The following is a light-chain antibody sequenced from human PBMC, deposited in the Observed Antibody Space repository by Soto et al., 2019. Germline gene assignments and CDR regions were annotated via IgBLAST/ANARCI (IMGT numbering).Light chain of an antibody. J-gene: IGLJ1*01. CDR3: NSYTSRYTFV. CDR1: SSDVGGYNY. Sequence: QSALTQPASVSGSAGQSITISCTGTSSDVGGYNYVSWYQQHPGKAPKLMIYEVNNRPPEVSNRFSGSKSGNTASLTTSGLQPEDEADYYCNSYTSRYTFVLGTGTKVTVL. CDR2: EVN. V-gene: IGLV2-14*01.